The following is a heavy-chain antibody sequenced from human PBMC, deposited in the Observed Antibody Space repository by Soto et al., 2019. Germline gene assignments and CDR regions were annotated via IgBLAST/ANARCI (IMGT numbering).Heavy chain of an antibody. Sequence: ESGGGVVPPGRSLRLSCAASGFTFSNFGMHWGRQAPGKGLEWVAAISADGSDKYFSDSVKGRFTISRDNSKNTLFLQMNSLRVEDTAVYYCTKGSEVARQELDYWGQGTLVTVSS. CDR2: ISADGSDK. V-gene: IGHV3-30*18. CDR1: GFTFSNFG. CDR3: TKGSEVARQELDY. D-gene: IGHD3-3*01. J-gene: IGHJ4*02.